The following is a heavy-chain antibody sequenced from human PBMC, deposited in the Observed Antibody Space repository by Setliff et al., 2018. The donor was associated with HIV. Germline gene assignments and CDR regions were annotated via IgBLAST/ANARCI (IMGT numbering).Heavy chain of an antibody. CDR3: TGSQYCSGGSCYHNFDY. V-gene: IGHV3-33*01. Sequence: GGSLRLSCAASGFTFISYGMHWVRQAPGKGLEWVAVIWYNGSNKYYADSVKGRFTISRDNSKNTLYLQMNSLKTDDTAVYYCTGSQYCSGGSCYHNFDYWGQGTVVTVSS. J-gene: IGHJ4*02. CDR2: IWYNGSNK. D-gene: IGHD2-15*01. CDR1: GFTFISYG.